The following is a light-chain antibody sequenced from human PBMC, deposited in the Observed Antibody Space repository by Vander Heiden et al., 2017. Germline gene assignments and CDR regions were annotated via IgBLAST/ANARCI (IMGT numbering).Light chain of an antibody. Sequence: SYVLTQPPSASVPPGKTARISCRGNNIATRSLHGYRQEPGQAPVVVYDDNDVPSGIPGRFSGSKSGNTATLTISRVEAGDEAAYYCQVWGVSSDHPVVFGGGTKLTVL. CDR1: NIATRS. CDR3: QVWGVSSDHPVV. CDR2: DDN. J-gene: IGLJ2*01. V-gene: IGLV3-21*03.